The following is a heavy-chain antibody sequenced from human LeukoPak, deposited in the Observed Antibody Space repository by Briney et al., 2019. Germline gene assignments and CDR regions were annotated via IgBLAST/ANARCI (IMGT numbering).Heavy chain of an antibody. J-gene: IGHJ4*02. CDR3: ARSDYGDYFYFDY. Sequence: SETLSLTCTVSGGSISSSSYYWGWIRQPPGKGLEWIGMIFYSGSTYYNPSLKSRVTISVDTSKNQFSLKVTSVTAADTAVYYCARSDYGDYFYFDYWGQGTLVTVSS. CDR1: GGSISSSSYY. D-gene: IGHD4-17*01. CDR2: IFYSGST. V-gene: IGHV4-39*01.